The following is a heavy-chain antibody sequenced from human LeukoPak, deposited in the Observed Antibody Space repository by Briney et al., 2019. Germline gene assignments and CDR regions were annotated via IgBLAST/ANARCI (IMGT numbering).Heavy chain of an antibody. CDR1: GFTFSSYA. D-gene: IGHD1-14*01. V-gene: IGHV3-23*01. CDR3: ARGSRNQRLSKTTRTTGAFDI. CDR2: ISGSGGST. Sequence: PGGSLRLSCAASGFTFSSYAMSWVRQAPGKGLEWVSAISGSGGSTYYADSVKGRFTISRDNSKNTLYLQMNSLRAEDTAVYYCARGSRNQRLSKTTRTTGAFDIWGQGTMVTVSS. J-gene: IGHJ3*02.